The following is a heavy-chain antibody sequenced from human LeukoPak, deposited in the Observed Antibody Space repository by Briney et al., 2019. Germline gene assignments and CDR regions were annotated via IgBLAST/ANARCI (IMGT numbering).Heavy chain of an antibody. D-gene: IGHD4-11*01. CDR3: ARDPIPGGISNVKRGFDP. CDR2: VNTNTGNP. V-gene: IGHV7-4-1*02. J-gene: IGHJ5*02. Sequence: GASVKVSCKASGYTFTSYAMNWVRQAPGQGLEWMGWVNTNTGNPTYAQGFTGRFVFSLDTSVSTAYLQISSLKAEDTAVYYCARDPIPGGISNVKRGFDPWGQGTLVTVSS. CDR1: GYTFTSYA.